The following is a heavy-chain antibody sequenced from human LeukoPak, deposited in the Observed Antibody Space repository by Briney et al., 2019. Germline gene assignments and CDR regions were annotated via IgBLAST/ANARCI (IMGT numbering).Heavy chain of an antibody. CDR1: GGSISSGGYY. CDR2: IYYSGST. Sequence: SQTLSLTCTVSGGSISSGGYYWSWIRQHPGKGLEWIGYIYYSGSTYYNPSLKSRVTISVDTSKNQFSLKLSSVTAADTAVYYCARDFALGYCSSTSCSPTFDYWGQGTLVTVSS. CDR3: ARDFALGYCSSTSCSPTFDY. D-gene: IGHD2-2*01. J-gene: IGHJ4*02. V-gene: IGHV4-31*03.